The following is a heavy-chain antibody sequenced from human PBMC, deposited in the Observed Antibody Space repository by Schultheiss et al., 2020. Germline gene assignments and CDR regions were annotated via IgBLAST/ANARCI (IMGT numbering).Heavy chain of an antibody. V-gene: IGHV4-59*04. Sequence: SETLSLTCTVSGGSISSYYWSWIRQPPGKGLEWIGYIYYSGSTYYNPSLKSRVSISVDTSKNQFSLKLSSVTAADTAVYYCARDFREAAVDYWGQGTLVTVSS. D-gene: IGHD6-13*01. CDR2: IYYSGST. CDR3: ARDFREAAVDY. J-gene: IGHJ4*02. CDR1: GGSISSYY.